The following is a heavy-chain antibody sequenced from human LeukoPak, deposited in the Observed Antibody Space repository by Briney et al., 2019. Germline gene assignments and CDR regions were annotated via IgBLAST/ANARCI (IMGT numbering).Heavy chain of an antibody. CDR2: ISSGGITI. D-gene: IGHD3-22*01. Sequence: GGSLRLSCAASGFTFSSYEMNWVRQAPGKRLEWVSYISSGGITIYYADSVKGRFTISRDNAKNSLYLQMNSLRAEDTAVYYCARARYYYDSSGYYRLDYWGQGTLVTVSS. V-gene: IGHV3-48*03. CDR1: GFTFSSYE. CDR3: ARARYYYDSSGYYRLDY. J-gene: IGHJ4*02.